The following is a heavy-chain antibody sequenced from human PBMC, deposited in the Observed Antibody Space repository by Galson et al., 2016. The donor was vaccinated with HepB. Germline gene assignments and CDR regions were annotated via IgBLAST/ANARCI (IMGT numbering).Heavy chain of an antibody. CDR1: GSVFSSYW. D-gene: IGHD3-22*01. V-gene: IGHV5-51*01. CDR2: FYPGDSEI. J-gene: IGHJ4*02. Sequence: QSGAEVKKPGESLKISCKGEGSVFSSYWIAWVRQTPDKGLEWMGLFYPGDSEIRYSPSFQGQVTFSADKSINTAYMQWSSLKASGTAIYYCARLVSSRSPYDSWGQGTLVTVSS. CDR3: ARLVSSRSPYDS.